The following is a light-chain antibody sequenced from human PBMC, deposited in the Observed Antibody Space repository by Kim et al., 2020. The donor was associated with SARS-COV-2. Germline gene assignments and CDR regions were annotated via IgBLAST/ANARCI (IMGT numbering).Light chain of an antibody. CDR1: SSDIGGYNY. CDR2: DVN. Sequence: QSVLTQPASVSGSPGQSITISCTGTSSDIGGYNYVSWYQQHPGKAPKLMIHDVNYRPSGISTRFSGSKSGNTASLTISGLQAEDEADYYCSSFTSSNTLEVVFGGGTQLTVL. J-gene: IGLJ2*01. V-gene: IGLV2-14*03. CDR3: SSFTSSNTLEVV.